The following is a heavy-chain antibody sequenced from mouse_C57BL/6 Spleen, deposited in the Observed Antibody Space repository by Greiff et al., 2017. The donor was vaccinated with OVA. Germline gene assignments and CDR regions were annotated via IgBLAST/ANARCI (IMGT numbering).Heavy chain of an antibody. Sequence: EVQGVESGPELVKPGASVKMSCKASGYTFTDYNMHWVKQSHGKSLEWIGYINPNNGGTSYNQKFKGKATLTVNKSSSTAYMELRSLTSEDSAVYYCARDYSDDFDYWGQGTTLTVSS. CDR3: ARDYSDDFDY. D-gene: IGHD2-12*01. V-gene: IGHV1-22*01. CDR1: GYTFTDYN. CDR2: INPNNGGT. J-gene: IGHJ2*01.